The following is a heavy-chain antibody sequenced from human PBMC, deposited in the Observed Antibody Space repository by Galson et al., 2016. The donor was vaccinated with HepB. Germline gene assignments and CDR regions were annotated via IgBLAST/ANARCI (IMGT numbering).Heavy chain of an antibody. CDR3: AKRHEYCPAVGCSVDY. J-gene: IGHJ4*02. Sequence: SLRLSCAASGFTFSNYGMHWVRQAPGKGLEWVAADSMDGRRKFYADSVKGRFTISRDNSNNMLILQMSGLRADDTGVYYCAKRHEYCPAVGCSVDYWGQGTLVSVSS. V-gene: IGHV3-30*18. CDR1: GFTFSNYG. CDR2: DSMDGRRK. D-gene: IGHD2/OR15-2a*01.